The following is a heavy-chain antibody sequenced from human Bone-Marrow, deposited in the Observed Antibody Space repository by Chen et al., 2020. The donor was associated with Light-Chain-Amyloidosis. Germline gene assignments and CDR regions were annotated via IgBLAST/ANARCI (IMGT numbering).Heavy chain of an antibody. Sequence: EVQLEQSGPEVKKPGESLKISCKGSGYTFPNYWIGWVCQMPGKGLEWMGVIYPDDSYARYSPSFEGQVTISADKSITTAYLQWRSLKASDTAMYYCARRRDGYNFDYWGQGTLVTVSS. V-gene: IGHV5-51*01. CDR2: IYPDDSYA. J-gene: IGHJ4*02. D-gene: IGHD5-12*01. CDR1: GYTFPNYW. CDR3: ARRRDGYNFDY.